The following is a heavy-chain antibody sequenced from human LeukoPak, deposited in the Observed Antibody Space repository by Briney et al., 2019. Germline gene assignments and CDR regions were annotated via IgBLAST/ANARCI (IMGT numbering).Heavy chain of an antibody. J-gene: IGHJ4*02. D-gene: IGHD3-10*01. CDR2: IYSSGTT. CDR1: GFSVSTNY. V-gene: IGHV3-53*01. CDR3: AGAYVSWSYYIR. Sequence: GGSLRLSCAASGFSVSTNYMSWVRQAPGKGLEWVSVIYSSGTTYYADSVKGRFTISRDDSKNTLYLQINSLRAEDSAGYYCAGAYVSWSYYIRWGQGTLVTVSS.